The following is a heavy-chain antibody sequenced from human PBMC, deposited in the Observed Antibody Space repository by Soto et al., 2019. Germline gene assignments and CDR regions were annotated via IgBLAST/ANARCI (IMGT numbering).Heavy chain of an antibody. CDR3: AKESSGSYGEGIDY. V-gene: IGHV3-30*18. CDR1: GFTFSSYG. J-gene: IGHJ4*02. CDR2: ISYDGSNK. D-gene: IGHD1-26*01. Sequence: QVQLVESGGGVVQPGRSLRLSCAASGFTFSSYGMHWVRQAPGKGLEWVAVISYDGSNKYYADSVKGRFTISRVNSKNTLYLQMNSLRAEDTAVYYCAKESSGSYGEGIDYWGQGTLVTVSS.